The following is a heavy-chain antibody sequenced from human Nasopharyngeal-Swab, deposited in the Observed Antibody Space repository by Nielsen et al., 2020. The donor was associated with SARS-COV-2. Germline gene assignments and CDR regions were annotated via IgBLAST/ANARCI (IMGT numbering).Heavy chain of an antibody. CDR1: GFTFSSYA. CDR3: AKGMDSSGFHGFDI. D-gene: IGHD6-19*01. J-gene: IGHJ3*02. V-gene: IGHV3-23*01. Sequence: GESLKISCTASGFTFSSYAMNWVRQAPGKGLEWVSTINYNSGITYSADSVRGRFTIFRDNSENTLFLQMNSPMAEDTAMYFCAKGMDSSGFHGFDIWGQGTMVTVSS. CDR2: INYNSGIT.